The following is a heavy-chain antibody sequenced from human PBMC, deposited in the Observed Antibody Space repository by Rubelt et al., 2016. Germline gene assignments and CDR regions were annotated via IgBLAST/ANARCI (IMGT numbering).Heavy chain of an antibody. J-gene: IGHJ2*01. V-gene: IGHV4-39*01. Sequence: QLQLQESGPGLVKPSETLSLTCTVSGGSISSSSYFWGWFRQPPGKGLEWIGSIYYGGSTSYNPSLKSRVTISIDTSRNQFSLKLSSVTAEETAVRYCARLLRSYWYFDLWGRGTLVTVSS. CDR3: ARLLRSYWYFDL. CDR2: IYYGGST. CDR1: GGSISSSSYF.